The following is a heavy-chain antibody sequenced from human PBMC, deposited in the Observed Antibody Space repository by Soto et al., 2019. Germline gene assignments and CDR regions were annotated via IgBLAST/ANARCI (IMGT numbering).Heavy chain of an antibody. CDR3: AKDRVPYSDYGRYFDL. V-gene: IGHV3-74*01. CDR1: GFTVSTYW. CDR2: LSPDGSTT. Sequence: EVQLVESGGGLVQRGGSLRLSCAASGFTVSTYWMHWVRQDPGKGLMWVSRLSPDGSTTTYADPVRGRFTISRDTAENTLYLQINSLRVEDTAEYYCAKDRVPYSDYGRYFDLWGRGTLVTVSS. J-gene: IGHJ2*01. D-gene: IGHD4-17*01.